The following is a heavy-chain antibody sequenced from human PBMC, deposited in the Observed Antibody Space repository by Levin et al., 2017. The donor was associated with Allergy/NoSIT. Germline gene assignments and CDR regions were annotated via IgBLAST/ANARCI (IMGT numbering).Heavy chain of an antibody. J-gene: IGHJ3*02. CDR2: IIPILGIA. CDR1: GGTFSSYA. Sequence: SVKVSCKASGGTFSSYAISWVRQAPGQGLEWMGRIIPILGIANYAQKFQGRVTITADKSTSTAYMELSSLRSEDTAVYYCARDIVVVTADAFDIWGQGTMVTVSS. D-gene: IGHD2-21*02. V-gene: IGHV1-69*04. CDR3: ARDIVVVTADAFDI.